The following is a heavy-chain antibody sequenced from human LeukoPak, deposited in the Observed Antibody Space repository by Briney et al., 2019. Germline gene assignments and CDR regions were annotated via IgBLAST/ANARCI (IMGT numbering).Heavy chain of an antibody. D-gene: IGHD3-22*01. Sequence: GGSLRLSCAASGFTLSTYGMYWVRQAPGKGLEWVAFIRHDGSKKYYADSVKGRFTISRDNSKNTLYLQMNSLRAEDTAMYYCAKPYYYDSSGSPIDYWGQGTLVTVSS. V-gene: IGHV3-30*02. J-gene: IGHJ4*02. CDR3: AKPYYYDSSGSPIDY. CDR2: IRHDGSKK. CDR1: GFTLSTYG.